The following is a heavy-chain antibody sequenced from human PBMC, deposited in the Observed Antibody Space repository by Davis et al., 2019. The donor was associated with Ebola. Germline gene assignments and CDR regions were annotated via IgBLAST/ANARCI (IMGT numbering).Heavy chain of an antibody. CDR1: GGSISSGGYY. J-gene: IGHJ6*02. Sequence: MPSETLSLTCTVSGGSISSGGYYWSWIRRHPGKGLEWIGYIYYSGSTYYNPSLKSRVTISVDTSKNQFSLKLSSVTAADTAVYYCARESRGRYYYYGMDVWGQGTTVTVSS. CDR2: IYYSGST. CDR3: ARESRGRYYYYGMDV. D-gene: IGHD2-2*01. V-gene: IGHV4-31*03.